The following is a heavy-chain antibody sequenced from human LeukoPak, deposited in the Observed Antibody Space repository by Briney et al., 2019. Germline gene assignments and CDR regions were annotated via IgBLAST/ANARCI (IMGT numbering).Heavy chain of an antibody. D-gene: IGHD1-26*01. V-gene: IGHV3-21*01. CDR1: GFTFSSYS. CDR2: ISSSSSYI. CDR3: ARLPVGATGNDAFDI. J-gene: IGHJ3*02. Sequence: GGPLRLSCAASGFTFSSYSMNWVRQAPGKGLEWVSSISSSSSYIYYADSVKGRFTISRDNAKNSLYLQMNSLRAEDTAVYYCARLPVGATGNDAFDIWGQGTMVTVSS.